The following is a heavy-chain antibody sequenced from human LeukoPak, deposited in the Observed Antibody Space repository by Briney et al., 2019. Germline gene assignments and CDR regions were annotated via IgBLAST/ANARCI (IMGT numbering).Heavy chain of an antibody. CDR1: GFTFSSYA. CDR2: NSGCGGNT. Sequence: GGSLRLSCAASGFTFSSYAMSWVRPAPGQGLEWVSANSGCGGNTYYADSGKGRFNLAKDNSKNTLYLQMNSQIDEDTAVYYCAKDRGYYYDSSGYYPDYWGQGTLVTVSS. CDR3: AKDRGYYYDSSGYYPDY. J-gene: IGHJ4*02. D-gene: IGHD3-22*01. V-gene: IGHV3-23*01.